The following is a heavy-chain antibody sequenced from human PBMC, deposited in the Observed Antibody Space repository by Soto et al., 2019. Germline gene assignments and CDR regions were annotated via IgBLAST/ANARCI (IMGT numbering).Heavy chain of an antibody. V-gene: IGHV3-23*01. J-gene: IGHJ6*02. Sequence: EVQLLESGGGLVQSGASLTLCCVASQFTFNIDAMTWVRQAPGKGLEWVSSMSGSGASIYYTDSVKGRFTISRDKSKKTLYLQMNSLRAEDTAVYWCARDNWNGAYYGSDVWGQGTTVTVS. CDR3: ARDNWNGAYYGSDV. CDR1: QFTFNIDA. D-gene: IGHD1-20*01. CDR2: MSGSGASI.